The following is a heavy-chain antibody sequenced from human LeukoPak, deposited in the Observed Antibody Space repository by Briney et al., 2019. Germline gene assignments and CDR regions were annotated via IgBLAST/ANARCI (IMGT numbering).Heavy chain of an antibody. V-gene: IGHV3-11*01. D-gene: IGHD1-26*01. CDR3: ARGISGERTYYFDY. CDR2: ISSSGSTI. Sequence: GGSLRLSCAASGFTFSDYYMSWIRQAPGRGLEWVSYISSSGSTIYYADSVRGRFTISRDNAKNSLYLQMNSLRAEDTAVYYCARGISGERTYYFDYWGQGTLVTVSS. CDR1: GFTFSDYY. J-gene: IGHJ4*02.